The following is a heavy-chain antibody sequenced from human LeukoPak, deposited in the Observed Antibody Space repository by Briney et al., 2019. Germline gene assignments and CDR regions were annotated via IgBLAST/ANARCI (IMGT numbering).Heavy chain of an antibody. CDR2: MNNGPGAT. J-gene: IGHJ6*02. CDR3: AKTHYDLLDV. Sequence: LSLTCTVSGGSISSGGYYWSWIRQHPGKGLEWVSAMNNGPGATFYRDSVRGRFTISRDDSKGTLYLQMNSLRAEDTGTYYCAKTHYDLLDVWGQGTTVTVSS. D-gene: IGHD5-12*01. V-gene: IGHV3-23*01. CDR1: GGSISSGGYY.